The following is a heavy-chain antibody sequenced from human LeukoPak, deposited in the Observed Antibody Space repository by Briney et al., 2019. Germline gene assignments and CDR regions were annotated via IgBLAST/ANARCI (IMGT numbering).Heavy chain of an antibody. Sequence: SETLSLTCTVSGGSISSYYWSWIRQPPGKGLEWIGYIFYSGSTYYSPSLKSRVTMSIDTSKNQFSLKLSSVTAADTAVYYCARAWYSSSPYTFDYWGQGTLVTVSS. J-gene: IGHJ4*02. CDR1: GGSISSYY. CDR2: IFYSGST. D-gene: IGHD6-6*01. CDR3: ARAWYSSSPYTFDY. V-gene: IGHV4-59*06.